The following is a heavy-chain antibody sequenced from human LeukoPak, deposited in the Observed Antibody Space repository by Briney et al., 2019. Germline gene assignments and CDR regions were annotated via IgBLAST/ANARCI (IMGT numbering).Heavy chain of an antibody. CDR3: ARYDFWSGYCWDY. CDR2: IYHSGST. V-gene: IGHV4-38-2*01. J-gene: IGHJ4*02. CDR1: GYSISSGYY. Sequence: SETLSLTCAVSGYSISSGYYWGWIRQPPGKGLERIGSIYHSGSTYYNSSLKSRVTISVDTSKNQFSLKLSSVTAADTAVYYCARYDFWSGYCWDYWGQGTLVTVSS. D-gene: IGHD3-3*01.